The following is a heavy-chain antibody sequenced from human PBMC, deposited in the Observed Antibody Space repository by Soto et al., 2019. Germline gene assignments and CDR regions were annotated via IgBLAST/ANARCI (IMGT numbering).Heavy chain of an antibody. CDR1: GFTFSSYS. CDR2: ISSSSSYI. CDR3: ARESYGSYYYFDY. V-gene: IGHV3-21*01. Sequence: EVQLVESGGGLVKPGGSLRLSCAASGFTFSSYSMNWVRQAPGKGLEWVSSISSSSSYIYYADSVKGRFTISRDNAKNSLYLQMNSLRAEDTAVCYCARESYGSYYYFDYWGQGTLVTVSS. J-gene: IGHJ4*02. D-gene: IGHD1-26*01.